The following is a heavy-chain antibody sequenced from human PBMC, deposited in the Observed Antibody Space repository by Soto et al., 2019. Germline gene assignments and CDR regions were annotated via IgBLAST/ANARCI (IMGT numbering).Heavy chain of an antibody. CDR3: AKDASMRSRWTRFDY. Sequence: GGSLRLSCAASGFTVSHKYMSWVRQAPGKGLEWVSAIYSDGRTYYADSVKGRFTISRDNSKNTLYLQMNSLRAEDTAVYYCAKDASMRSRWTRFDYWGQGTLVTVSS. J-gene: IGHJ4*02. CDR1: GFTVSHKY. CDR2: IYSDGRT. D-gene: IGHD2-15*01. V-gene: IGHV3-53*01.